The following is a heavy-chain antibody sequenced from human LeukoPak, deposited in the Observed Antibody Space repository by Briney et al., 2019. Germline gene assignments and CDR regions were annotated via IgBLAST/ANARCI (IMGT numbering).Heavy chain of an antibody. J-gene: IGHJ4*02. CDR2: IKQDGSLK. CDR3: SRGDYSDMLFRF. Sequence: GGSLRLSCAASGFSFSTYWMGWVRQAPGKGLEGVANIKQDGSLKHYVDSVKGRFTISRDNAKNSLYLQMNSLRAEDTAVYYCSRGDYSDMLFRFWGQGTLVTVSA. CDR1: GFSFSTYW. D-gene: IGHD3-22*01. V-gene: IGHV3-7*04.